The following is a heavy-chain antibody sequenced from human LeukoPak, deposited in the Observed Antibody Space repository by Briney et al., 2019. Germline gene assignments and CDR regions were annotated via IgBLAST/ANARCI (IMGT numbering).Heavy chain of an antibody. D-gene: IGHD3-9*01. CDR1: GFTVSSNY. Sequence: PGGSLRLSCAASGFTVSSNYMSWVRQAPGKGLEWVSVIYSGGSTYYADSVKGRFTISRDNSKNTLYLQMNSLRAEDTAVYYCARVRTYYDILTGYYALAFDYWGQGTLVTVSS. CDR3: ARVRTYYDILTGYYALAFDY. V-gene: IGHV3-53*01. J-gene: IGHJ4*02. CDR2: IYSGGST.